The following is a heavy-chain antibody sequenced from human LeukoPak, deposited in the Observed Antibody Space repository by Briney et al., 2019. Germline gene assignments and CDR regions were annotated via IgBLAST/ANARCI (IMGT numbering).Heavy chain of an antibody. CDR3: AREGIDSSGYSFDY. CDR2: ISSSGSTK. J-gene: IGHJ4*02. Sequence: GGSLRLSCAASGFPFSSYEMHWVRQAPGKGLEGVSYISSSGSTKYYADSVKGRFTISRVDAKNSLYLQMNSLGAEDTAIYYCAREGIDSSGYSFDYWGQGTLVTVSS. CDR1: GFPFSSYE. V-gene: IGHV3-48*03. D-gene: IGHD3-22*01.